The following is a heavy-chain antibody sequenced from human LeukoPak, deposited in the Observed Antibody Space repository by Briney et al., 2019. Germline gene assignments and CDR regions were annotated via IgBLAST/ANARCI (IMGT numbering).Heavy chain of an antibody. CDR3: ARGPEPSIVVVPAAVYYYYYYMDV. CDR2: INPNSGGT. V-gene: IGHV1-2*02. J-gene: IGHJ6*03. Sequence: GASVKVSCKASGYTFTGYYMHWVRQAPGQGLEWMGWINPNSGGTNYAQKFQGRVTMTRDTSISTAYMELSRLRSDDTAVYYCARGPEPSIVVVPAAVYYYYYYMDVWGKGTTVTISS. CDR1: GYTFTGYY. D-gene: IGHD2-2*01.